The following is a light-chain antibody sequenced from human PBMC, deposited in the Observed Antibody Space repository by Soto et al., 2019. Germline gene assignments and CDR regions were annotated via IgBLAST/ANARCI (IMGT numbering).Light chain of an antibody. J-gene: IGKJ4*01. CDR2: GAS. CDR1: QSVSTN. Sequence: EIVMTQSPVSLSVSPGERATVSCRASQSVSTNLAWYQQKPGQAPRLLIYGASTRATDIPARFSGSESGTEFTLTISSLQSEDFAVYYCQQRSNWPLTFGGGTKVDIK. V-gene: IGKV3-15*01. CDR3: QQRSNWPLT.